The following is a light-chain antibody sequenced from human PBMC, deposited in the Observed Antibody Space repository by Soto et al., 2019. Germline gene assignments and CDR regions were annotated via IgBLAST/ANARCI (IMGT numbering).Light chain of an antibody. J-gene: IGLJ1*01. V-gene: IGLV4-69*01. CDR3: QTWGTGIQV. CDR2: LNSDGSH. Sequence: QLVLTQSPSASASLGASVKLTCTLSSGHSNYAIAWHQQQPEKGPRYLMILNSDGSHSTGDGIPDRFSGSSSGAERYLTISSLQSEDEADYSCQTWGTGIQVFGTGTKVTVL. CDR1: SGHSNYA.